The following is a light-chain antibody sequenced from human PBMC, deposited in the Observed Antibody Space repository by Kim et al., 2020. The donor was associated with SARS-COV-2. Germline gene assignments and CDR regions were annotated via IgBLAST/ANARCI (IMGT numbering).Light chain of an antibody. CDR1: SSNIGSNY. CDR2: SNN. J-gene: IGLJ3*02. V-gene: IGLV1-47*02. CDR3: AAWDDSLSGWV. Sequence: GQRVTISCSGSSSNIGSNYVYWYQQLPGTAPKPLIYSNNQRPSGVPDRFSGSKSGTSAFLAISGLRSEDEADYYCAAWDDSLSGWVFGGGTKVTVL.